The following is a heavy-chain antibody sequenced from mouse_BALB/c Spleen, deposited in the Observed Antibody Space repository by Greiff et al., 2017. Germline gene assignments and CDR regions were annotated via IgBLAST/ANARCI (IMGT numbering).Heavy chain of an antibody. J-gene: IGHJ3*01. CDR1: GYSITSDYA. V-gene: IGHV3-2*02. CDR2: ISYSGST. CDR3: AREGQLGPPWFAY. D-gene: IGHD3-2*01. Sequence: EVQLQQSGPGLVKPSQSLSLTCTVTGYSITSDYAWNWIRQFPGNKLEWMGYISYSGSTSYNPSLKSRISITRDTSKNQFFLQLNSVTTEDAATYYCAREGQLGPPWFAYWGQGTLVTVSA.